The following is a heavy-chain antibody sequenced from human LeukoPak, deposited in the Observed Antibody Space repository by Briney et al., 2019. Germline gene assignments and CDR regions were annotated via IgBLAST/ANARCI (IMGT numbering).Heavy chain of an antibody. V-gene: IGHV4-34*01. CDR1: GGSFSGYY. CDR2: INHSGST. J-gene: IGHJ5*01. Sequence: SETLSLTCAVYGGSFSGYYWSWIRQPPGKGLEWIGEINHSGSTNYNPSLKSRVTISVDTSKNQFSLKLSSVTAADTAVYYCARERRRQQWXVVGFDYWGXXTXVXVSS. D-gene: IGHD6-19*01. CDR3: ARERRRQQWXVVGFDY.